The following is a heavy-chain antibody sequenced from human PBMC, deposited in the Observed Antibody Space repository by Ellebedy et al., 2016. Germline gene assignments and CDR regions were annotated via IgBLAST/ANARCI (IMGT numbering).Heavy chain of an antibody. CDR2: MNPNSGNT. CDR3: ARGKVVTNLFDY. CDR1: RYTFTSYD. J-gene: IGHJ4*02. D-gene: IGHD4-23*01. Sequence: ASVKVSXKASRYTFTSYDINWVRQATGQGLEWMGWMNPNSGNTGYAQKFQGRVTMTRNTSISTAYMELSSLRSEDAAVYYCARGKVVTNLFDYWGQGTLVTVSS. V-gene: IGHV1-8*01.